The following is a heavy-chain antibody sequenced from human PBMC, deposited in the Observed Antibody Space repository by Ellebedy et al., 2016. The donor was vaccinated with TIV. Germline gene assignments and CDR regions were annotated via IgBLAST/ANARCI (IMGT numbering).Heavy chain of an antibody. CDR1: GGSIRGYY. V-gene: IGHV4-59*01. J-gene: IGHJ6*02. D-gene: IGHD2-15*01. CDR3: ARDGVDGMDV. CDR2: IDYSGST. Sequence: PSETLSLTCTVSGGSIRGYYWTWIRQPPGKGLEWIGNIDYSGSTNYNPSLMSRVSISGDRSKNQFSLKLTSGTAADTALYYFARDGVDGMDVWGQGITVAVAS.